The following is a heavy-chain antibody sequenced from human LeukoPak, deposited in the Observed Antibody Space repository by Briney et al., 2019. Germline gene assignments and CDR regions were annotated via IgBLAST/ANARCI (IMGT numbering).Heavy chain of an antibody. CDR3: ARGNLVRGVHTAPDS. J-gene: IGHJ4*02. CDR1: GGSISGYY. D-gene: IGHD3-10*01. V-gene: IGHV4-59*01. Sequence: SETLSLTCTVSGGSISGYYWSWVRQSPEKGLESIGFIYSTGSTSYNPSLRSRVTISIDTSQNQFYLRLTSVTAADTAVYFCARGNLVRGVHTAPDSWGQGTLVTVSS. CDR2: IYSTGST.